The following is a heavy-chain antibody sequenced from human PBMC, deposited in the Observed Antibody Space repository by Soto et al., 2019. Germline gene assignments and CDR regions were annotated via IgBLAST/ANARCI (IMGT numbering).Heavy chain of an antibody. CDR2: IKSKTDGGTA. CDR1: GFNLSHPW. CDR3: TTGIYYDILTGYHNVAY. J-gene: IGHJ4*02. V-gene: IGHV3-15*01. Sequence: GGSLRLSCAASGFNLSHPWMTWVRQAAGKGLEWAGRIKSKTDGGTADYAAPVKGRATISRDDSKNTVYLQMNSPKTEDTAVYYCTTGIYYDILTGYHNVAYWGQGALVTVSS. D-gene: IGHD3-9*01.